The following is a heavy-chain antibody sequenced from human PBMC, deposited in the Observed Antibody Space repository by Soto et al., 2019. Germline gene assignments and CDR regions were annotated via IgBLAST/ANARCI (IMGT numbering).Heavy chain of an antibody. CDR2: IYHSGST. CDR3: ARGGVRIFGVVINRDDAFNI. D-gene: IGHD3-3*01. Sequence: GVSGGSISSGGYSWGWIRQPPGKVLEFIGYIYHSGSTYYNPSLKSRVTISVDRSKNQFSLKLSSVTAADTAVYYCARGGVRIFGVVINRDDAFNIWSNWKKV. J-gene: IGHJ3*02. CDR1: GGSISSGGYS. V-gene: IGHV4-30-2*01.